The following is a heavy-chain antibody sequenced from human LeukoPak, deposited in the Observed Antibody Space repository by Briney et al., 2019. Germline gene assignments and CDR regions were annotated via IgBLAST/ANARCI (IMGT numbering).Heavy chain of an antibody. V-gene: IGHV4-39*07. J-gene: IGHJ4*02. CDR3: ARSVHYIGYSSSWYYFDY. D-gene: IGHD6-13*01. CDR2: IYYSGST. Sequence: PSETLSLTCTVSGGSISSSSYYWGWIRQPPGKGLEWIGSIYYSGSTYYNPSLKSRVTISVDTSKNQFSLKLSSVTAADTAVYYCARSVHYIGYSSSWYYFDYWGQGTLVTVSS. CDR1: GGSISSSSYY.